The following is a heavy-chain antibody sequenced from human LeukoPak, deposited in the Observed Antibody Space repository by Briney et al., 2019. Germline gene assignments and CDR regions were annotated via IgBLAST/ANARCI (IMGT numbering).Heavy chain of an antibody. CDR2: IYYSGST. CDR1: GGSISSYY. V-gene: IGHV4-59*01. Sequence: SETLSLTCTVSGGSISSYYWSWIRQPPGKGLEWIGYIYYSGSTNYNPSLKSRVTISVDTSKNQFSLKLSSVTAADTAVYYCARVYYYGSGSFWAFGIWGQGTMVTVSS. J-gene: IGHJ3*02. CDR3: ARVYYYGSGSFWAFGI. D-gene: IGHD3-10*01.